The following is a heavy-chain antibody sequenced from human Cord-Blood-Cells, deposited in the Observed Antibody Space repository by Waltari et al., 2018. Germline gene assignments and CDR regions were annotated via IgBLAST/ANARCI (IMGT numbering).Heavy chain of an antibody. CDR2: IKQDGSEK. J-gene: IGHJ3*02. CDR1: GFTFRCSW. D-gene: IGHD6-13*01. V-gene: IGHV3-7*01. CDR3: ARDYSQLGDAFDI. Sequence: EVQLVESGGGLVQPGGSLRLSCAASGFTFRCSWLSWVRQAPGKGLEWVANIKQDGSEKYYVDSVKGRFTISRDNAKNSLYLQMNSLRAEDTAVYYCARDYSQLGDAFDIWGQGTMVTVSS.